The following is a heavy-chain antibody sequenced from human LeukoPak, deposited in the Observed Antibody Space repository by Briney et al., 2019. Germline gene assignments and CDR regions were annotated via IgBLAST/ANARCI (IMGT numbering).Heavy chain of an antibody. J-gene: IGHJ4*02. CDR1: GFTFSSHG. Sequence: GRSLRLSCAASGFTFSSHGMHWVRQTPGKGLEWVAGIWYDASKEYYVDSVKGRFTISRDNSKNTLYLQMNSLRAEDTAVYYCARALSDSGGHQAYFDYWGQGTLVTVSS. CDR3: ARALSDSGGHQAYFDY. CDR2: IWYDASKE. V-gene: IGHV3-33*01. D-gene: IGHD2-15*01.